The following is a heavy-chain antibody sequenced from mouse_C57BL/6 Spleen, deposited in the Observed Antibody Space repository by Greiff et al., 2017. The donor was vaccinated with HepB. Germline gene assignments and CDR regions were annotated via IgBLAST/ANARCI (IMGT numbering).Heavy chain of an antibody. J-gene: IGHJ4*01. Sequence: VQLQQPGAELVKPGASVKMSCKASGYTFTSYWITWVKQRPGQGLEWIGDIYPGSGSTNYNEKFKSKATLTVDKSSSTAYMQLSILTSEDSAVYYCARAGGNYAMDYWGQGTSVTVSS. V-gene: IGHV1-55*01. CDR2: IYPGSGST. CDR3: ARAGGNYAMDY. CDR1: GYTFTSYW.